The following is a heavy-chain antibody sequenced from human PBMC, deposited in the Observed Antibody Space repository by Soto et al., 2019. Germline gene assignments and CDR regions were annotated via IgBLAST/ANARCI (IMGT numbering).Heavy chain of an antibody. J-gene: IGHJ6*02. CDR3: ARSQTTCGALTMDV. V-gene: IGHV1-46*01. CDR1: GYTLTRHT. Sequence: QVHLVQSGAEVKKPGASVKVSCKASGYTLTRHTMYWVRQAPGQGLEWMGLIDTNHNSAINAQKFEGRVNRTGDTSTRMVYIELPVLRAEDSATSSCARSQTTCGALTMDVWRQGTTVTVSS. CDR2: IDTNHNSA. D-gene: IGHD2-21*01.